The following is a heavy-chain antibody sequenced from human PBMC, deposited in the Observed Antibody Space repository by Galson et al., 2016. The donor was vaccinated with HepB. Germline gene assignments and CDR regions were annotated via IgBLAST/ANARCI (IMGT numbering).Heavy chain of an antibody. CDR3: AREGPRGFSGYDSDSFDS. CDR2: IKSKTDGGTT. J-gene: IGHJ4*02. D-gene: IGHD5-12*01. V-gene: IGHV3-15*01. Sequence: SLRLSCAASGFAFSDYVMGWVRQAPGKGLEWVGRIKSKTDGGTTDYAAPVKGRFTISRDDSKNTLYLQMNSLRSEDTAVYYCAREGPRGFSGYDSDSFDSWGQGTLVSVSS. CDR1: GFAFSDYV.